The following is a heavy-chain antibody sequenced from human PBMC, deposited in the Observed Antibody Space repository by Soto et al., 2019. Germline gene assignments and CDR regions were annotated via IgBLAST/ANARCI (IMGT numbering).Heavy chain of an antibody. D-gene: IGHD2-8*01. CDR3: ARCIGSDGLMVYDPNLKWFDP. V-gene: IGHV1-69*06. Sequence: SVKVSCKASGGTFSSYAISWVRQAPGQGLEWMGGIIPIFGTANYAQKFQGRVTITADKSTSTAYMELSSLRSEDTAVYYCARCIGSDGLMVYDPNLKWFDPWGQGTLVTVSS. J-gene: IGHJ5*02. CDR2: IIPIFGTA. CDR1: GGTFSSYA.